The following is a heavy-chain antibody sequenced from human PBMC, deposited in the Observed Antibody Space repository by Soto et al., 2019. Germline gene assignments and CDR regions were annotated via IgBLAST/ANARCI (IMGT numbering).Heavy chain of an antibody. CDR3: ARAHCTNGVCYRGMDV. Sequence: LSLTCAVSGYSISSGYYWCWIRQPPGKGLEWIGSIYHSGSTYYNPSLKSRVTISVDTSKNQFSLKLSSVTAADTAVYYCARAHCTNGVCYRGMDVWGRGTTVTVSS. CDR1: GYSISSGYY. V-gene: IGHV4-38-2*01. J-gene: IGHJ6*02. D-gene: IGHD2-8*01. CDR2: IYHSGST.